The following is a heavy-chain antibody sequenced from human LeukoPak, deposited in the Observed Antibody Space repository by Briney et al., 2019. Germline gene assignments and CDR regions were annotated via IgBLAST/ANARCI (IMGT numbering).Heavy chain of an antibody. J-gene: IGHJ4*02. D-gene: IGHD1-1*01. CDR2: IKQDGSEK. V-gene: IGHV3-7*03. CDR1: GFTFSSYW. CDR3: ARDSDWNDGSFDY. Sequence: GGSLRLSCAASGFTFSSYWMSWVRQAPGKGLEWVANIKQDGSEKYYVDSVKGRFTISRDNAKNSLYLQMDSLRAEDTAVYYCARDSDWNDGSFDYWGQGTLVTVSS.